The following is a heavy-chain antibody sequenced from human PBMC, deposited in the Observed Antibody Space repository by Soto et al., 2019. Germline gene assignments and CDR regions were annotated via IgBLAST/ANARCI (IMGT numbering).Heavy chain of an antibody. D-gene: IGHD3-22*01. CDR3: AKKFSGYSPRGPFFDY. Sequence: QVQLVESVGGVVQPGMSLRLSCAASGFTFSSYGMHWVRQAPGKGLEWVAVISFDGTNKYYGDSVRGRFTISRDNSKNTLYLQLNNLRAEDTAVYYYAKKFSGYSPRGPFFDYWGRGTLVTVSS. CDR2: ISFDGTNK. V-gene: IGHV3-30*18. CDR1: GFTFSSYG. J-gene: IGHJ4*02.